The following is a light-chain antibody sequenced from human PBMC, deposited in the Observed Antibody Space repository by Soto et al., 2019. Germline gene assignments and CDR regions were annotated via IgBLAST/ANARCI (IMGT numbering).Light chain of an antibody. Sequence: DIVMTQSPDSLAVSLGERATINCKSSQSLFYTAYKTNYLAWYQEKPGQPPKLLISWASARASGVPDLFSGSGSGTDFTLTIGSLQAEDVAVYYCLQYYGPPPHTFGQVTKLEIK. CDR3: LQYYGPPPHT. V-gene: IGKV4-1*01. J-gene: IGKJ2*01. CDR1: QSLFYTAYKTNY. CDR2: WAS.